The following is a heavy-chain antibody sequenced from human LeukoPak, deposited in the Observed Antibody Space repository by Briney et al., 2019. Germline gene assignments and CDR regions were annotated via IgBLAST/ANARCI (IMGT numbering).Heavy chain of an antibody. CDR3: AKDHAPIGFGELITSFAY. J-gene: IGHJ4*02. Sequence: PGRSLRLSCAASGFTFSSYGMHWVRQAPGKGLEWVAVISYDGSTKYYADSMKRRLTISRDSSKKTLYLKMNSLRAEDTAVYYCAKDHAPIGFGELITSFAYWGQGTLVTVSS. CDR2: ISYDGSTK. V-gene: IGHV3-30*18. D-gene: IGHD3-10*01. CDR1: GFTFSSYG.